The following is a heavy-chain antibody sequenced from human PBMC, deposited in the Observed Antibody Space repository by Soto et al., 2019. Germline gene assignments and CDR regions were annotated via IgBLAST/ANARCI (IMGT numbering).Heavy chain of an antibody. V-gene: IGHV4-31*03. D-gene: IGHD3-10*01. J-gene: IGHJ5*02. CDR1: GGSISSGGYY. CDR2: IYYSGST. Sequence: QLQLQESGPGLVKPSQTLSLTCTVSGGSISSGGYYWSWIRQHPGKGLEWIGYIYYSGSTYYNPSLQSRVTMSVDTSKNQFSLKLSSVTAADTAVYYCARVLGYGSGSYYSWFDPWGQGTLVTVSS. CDR3: ARVLGYGSGSYYSWFDP.